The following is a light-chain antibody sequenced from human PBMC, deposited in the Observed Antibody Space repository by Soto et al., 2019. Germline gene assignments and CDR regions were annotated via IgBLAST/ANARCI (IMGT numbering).Light chain of an antibody. V-gene: IGKV3-11*01. CDR3: QQGYNWPPIT. Sequence: EIVLTQSPATLSLSPGERATLSCRASQSVSSYLAWYQQKPGQAPRLLIYDASNRATGIPARFSGSGSGTDFTLTISSLDPEDFGVYYCQQGYNWPPITFGQGTRLDI. J-gene: IGKJ5*01. CDR1: QSVSSY. CDR2: DAS.